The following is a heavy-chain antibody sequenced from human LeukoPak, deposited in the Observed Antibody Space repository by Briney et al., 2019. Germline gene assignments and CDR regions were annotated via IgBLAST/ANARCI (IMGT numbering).Heavy chain of an antibody. V-gene: IGHV3-48*02. CDR3: ARSFYYYYGMDV. J-gene: IGHJ6*02. CDR1: GFTFSSYS. Sequence: GGSLRLSCAASGFTFSSYSMNWVRQAPGKGLEWVSHITASGTAMFYADSVKGRFTISRDNAKNSLYLQMNSLRDEDTAVYYCARSFYYYYGMDVWGQGTTVTVSS. D-gene: IGHD3-16*02. CDR2: ITASGTAM.